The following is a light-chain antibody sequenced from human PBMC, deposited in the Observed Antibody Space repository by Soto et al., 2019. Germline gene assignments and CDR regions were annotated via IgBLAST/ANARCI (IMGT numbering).Light chain of an antibody. J-gene: IGKJ2*01. CDR1: QSVSSSY. CDR3: QQYGSSPRT. CDR2: GAS. V-gene: IGKV3-20*01. Sequence: EIVLTQSPGTLSLSPGERATLSCRASQSVSSSYLAWYQQKPGQAPRLLIYGASSRATGIPDRFSGSGSGTVFTLTISRLEPEDFAVYYCQQYGSSPRTFGQGTKLEMK.